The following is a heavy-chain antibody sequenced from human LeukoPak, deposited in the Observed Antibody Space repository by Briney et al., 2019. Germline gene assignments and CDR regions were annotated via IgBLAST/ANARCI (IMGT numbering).Heavy chain of an antibody. Sequence: SVKVSCKASGGTFSSYAISWVRQAPGQGLEWMGGIIPIFGTANYAQKFQGRVTITADESTSTAYMELSSLRSEDTAVYYCARGGAAMADAFDIWGQGTMVTVSS. J-gene: IGHJ3*02. CDR2: IIPIFGTA. D-gene: IGHD5-18*01. V-gene: IGHV1-69*13. CDR3: ARGGAAMADAFDI. CDR1: GGTFSSYA.